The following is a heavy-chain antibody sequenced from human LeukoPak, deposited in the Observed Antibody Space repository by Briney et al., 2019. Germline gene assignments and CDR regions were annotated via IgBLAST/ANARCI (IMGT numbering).Heavy chain of an antibody. CDR3: AKDRYYINDY. V-gene: IGHV3-30*02. CDR2: IRYDGSNK. Sequence: GGSLRLSCAASGFTFSSYGMHLVRQAPGKGLEWVAFIRYDGSNKYYADSVKGRFTISRDNSKNTLYLQMNSLRAEDTAVYYCAKDRYYINDYWGQGTLVTVSS. CDR1: GFTFSSYG. D-gene: IGHD3-9*01. J-gene: IGHJ4*02.